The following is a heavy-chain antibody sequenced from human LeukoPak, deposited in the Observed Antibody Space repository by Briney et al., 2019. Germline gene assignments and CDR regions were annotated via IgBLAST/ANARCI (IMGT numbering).Heavy chain of an antibody. Sequence: GGSLRLSCAASGFTFSSYRMNWVRQAPGKGLEWVSSISSSSSYIYYADSVKGRFTISRDNAKNSLYLQMNSLRAEDTAVYYCARKGSENWFDPWGQGTLVTVSS. CDR2: ISSSSSYI. J-gene: IGHJ5*02. CDR3: ARKGSENWFDP. CDR1: GFTFSSYR. D-gene: IGHD6-19*01. V-gene: IGHV3-21*01.